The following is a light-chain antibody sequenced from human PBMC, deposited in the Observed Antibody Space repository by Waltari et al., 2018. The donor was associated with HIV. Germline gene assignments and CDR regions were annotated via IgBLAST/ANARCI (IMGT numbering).Light chain of an antibody. V-gene: IGLV1-51*01. Sequence: QSVLTQSPSVSAAPGQKVTISCSGSSSNIGNNSVSWYQQQPGTAPKLLIYDNNKRPSGIPDRFSGSKSGTSATLGITGLQTGDEADYYCGTWDSSLSAGVFGGGTKLTVL. CDR2: DNN. CDR3: GTWDSSLSAGV. CDR1: SSNIGNNS. J-gene: IGLJ3*02.